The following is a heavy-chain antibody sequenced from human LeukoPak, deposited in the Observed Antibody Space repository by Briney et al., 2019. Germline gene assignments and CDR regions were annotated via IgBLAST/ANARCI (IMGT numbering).Heavy chain of an antibody. CDR1: GFTFSSYA. CDR2: ISVSGSST. D-gene: IGHD2-2*01. CDR3: AKDGEYCTSTSCYPDYFDY. V-gene: IGHV3-23*01. J-gene: IGHJ4*02. Sequence: PGGSLRLSCAASGFTFSSYAMNWVRQAPGKGLEWVSVISVSGSSTSYADSVKGRFTISRDSSKNTLYLQMNSLRAEDTALYYCAKDGEYCTSTSCYPDYFDYWGQGTLVTVSS.